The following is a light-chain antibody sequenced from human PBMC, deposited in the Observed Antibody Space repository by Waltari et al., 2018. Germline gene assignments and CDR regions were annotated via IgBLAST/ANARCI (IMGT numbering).Light chain of an antibody. Sequence: DIQMTQSPSTLSASVGDRVTITCRASQSISSWLAWYQQKPGKAPKLLICDASSLESGVPSRFSGSGSGTEFTLTISSLQPDDFATYYCQQYNSYSMYTFGQATKLEIK. CDR1: QSISSW. CDR2: DAS. V-gene: IGKV1-5*01. CDR3: QQYNSYSMYT. J-gene: IGKJ2*01.